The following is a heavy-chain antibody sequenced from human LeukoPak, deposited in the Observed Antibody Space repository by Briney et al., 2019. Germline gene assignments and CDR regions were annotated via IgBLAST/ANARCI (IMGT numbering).Heavy chain of an antibody. CDR3: ARHSPGWELNSHYDY. V-gene: IGHV5-51*01. CDR2: NYPCDSDT. D-gene: IGHD1-26*01. CDR1: GCGFTSYR. J-gene: IGHJ4*02. Sequence: GAAPQTSRNGSGCGFTSYRIGCGRQQPGKGLGGVGVNYPCDSDTRYSPSLQGQVTISADKSINPASLQWSSLKASDTAVYYCARHSPGWELNSHYDYWGQGTLVTVSS.